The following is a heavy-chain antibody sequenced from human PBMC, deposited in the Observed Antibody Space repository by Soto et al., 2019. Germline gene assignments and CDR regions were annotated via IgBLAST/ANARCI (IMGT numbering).Heavy chain of an antibody. V-gene: IGHV1-18*01. D-gene: IGHD1-26*01. CDR3: ARDLGYCRSGTCYREWFDS. CDR2: VRGDNGHT. CDR1: GYTFTTHG. Sequence: QVQLVQSGAEVKKPGASVKVSCKASGYTFTTHGISWVRQAPGQGLEWMGWVRGDNGHTNYAQSLQRRVTMTTDTSTNTAYMELRSLRSDDTAVYYWARDLGYCRSGTCYREWFDSWGQGTLVTVSS. J-gene: IGHJ5*01.